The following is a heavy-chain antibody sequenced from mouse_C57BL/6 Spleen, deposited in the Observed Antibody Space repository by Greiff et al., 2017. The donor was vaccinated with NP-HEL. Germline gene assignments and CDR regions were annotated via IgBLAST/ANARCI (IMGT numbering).Heavy chain of an antibody. CDR2: IWSGGST. Sequence: VQLQQSGPGLVQPSQSLSITCTVSGFSLTSYGVHWVRQSPGKGLEWLGVIWSGGSTDYNAAFISRLSISKDNSKSQVFCKMNSLQADDTAIDYCARNYGYDPFAYWGQGTLVTVSA. CDR1: GFSLTSYG. CDR3: ARNYGYDPFAY. D-gene: IGHD2-2*01. J-gene: IGHJ3*01. V-gene: IGHV2-2*01.